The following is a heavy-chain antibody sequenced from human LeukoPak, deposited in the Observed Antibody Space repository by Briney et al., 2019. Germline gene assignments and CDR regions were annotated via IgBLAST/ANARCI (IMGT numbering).Heavy chain of an antibody. CDR1: GYSVTSYW. D-gene: IGHD3-22*01. CDR3: ARHDYDSSGYHGVDTPAFHY. CDR2: SSHGDSDT. J-gene: IGHJ4*02. Sequence: YLKIPCKGSGYSVTSYWIGWMRQNPGKGLEWTGISSHGDSDTRYSPSFQGQVTISADKSISTAYLQWSSLKASDTDMYYCARHDYDSSGYHGVDTPAFHYWGQGTLVTVSS. V-gene: IGHV5-51*01.